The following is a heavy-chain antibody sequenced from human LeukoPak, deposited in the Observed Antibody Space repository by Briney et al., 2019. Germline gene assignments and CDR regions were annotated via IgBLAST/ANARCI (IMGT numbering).Heavy chain of an antibody. D-gene: IGHD2-2*01. CDR1: GFTFSSYA. CDR3: ARGGPLGYCSRANCPVYQYYGMDV. J-gene: IGHJ6*02. V-gene: IGHV3-23*01. CDR2: IGASGGST. Sequence: GGALRLSCATSGFTFSSYAMSWVPQAPGKGLEWVSGIGASGGSTYYADSVKCRFTISRDNSKNTLYLQMNSLRTEDTAVYYCARGGPLGYCSRANCPVYQYYGMDVWGQGTTVTVSS.